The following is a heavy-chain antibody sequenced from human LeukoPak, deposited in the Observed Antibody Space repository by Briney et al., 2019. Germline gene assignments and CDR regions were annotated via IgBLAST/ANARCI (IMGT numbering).Heavy chain of an antibody. CDR3: ASGTGYYDSSGYSFAGLDY. D-gene: IGHD3-22*01. CDR1: GFTFDDYG. Sequence: GGSLRLSCGASGFTFDDYGMSWVRQAPGKGLEWVSGINWNGGSTGYVDSVKGRFTISRDNAKNSLYLQMNSLRAEDTAVYYCASGTGYYDSSGYSFAGLDYWGQGTLVTVSS. CDR2: INWNGGST. J-gene: IGHJ4*02. V-gene: IGHV3-20*04.